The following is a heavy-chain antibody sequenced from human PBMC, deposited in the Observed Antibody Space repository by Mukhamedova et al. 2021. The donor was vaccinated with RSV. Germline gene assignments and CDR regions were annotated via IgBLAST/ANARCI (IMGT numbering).Heavy chain of an antibody. J-gene: IGHJ3*02. CDR2: IIPIFGTA. V-gene: IGHV1-69*06. CDR3: ARDEQELDAFDI. Sequence: EWMGGIIPIFGTANYAQKFQGRVTITADKSTSTAYMELSSLRSEDTAVYYGARDEQELDAFDIWGQGTMVTVSS. D-gene: IGHD1-26*01.